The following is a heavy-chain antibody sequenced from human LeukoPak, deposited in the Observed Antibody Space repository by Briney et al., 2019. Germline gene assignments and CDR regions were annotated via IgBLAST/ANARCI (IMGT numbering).Heavy chain of an antibody. V-gene: IGHV3-30-3*01. CDR2: ISYDGSNK. D-gene: IGHD3-10*01. J-gene: IGHJ6*02. CDR1: GFTFSSYA. Sequence: GGSLRLSCAASGFTFSSYAMHWVRQAPGKGLEWVAVISYDGSNKCYADSVKGRFTISRDNSKNTLYLQMNSLRAEDTAVYYCARGWKITMVLGNGMDVWGQGTTVTVSS. CDR3: ARGWKITMVLGNGMDV.